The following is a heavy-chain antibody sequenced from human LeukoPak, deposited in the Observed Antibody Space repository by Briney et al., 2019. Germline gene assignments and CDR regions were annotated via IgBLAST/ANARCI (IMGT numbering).Heavy chain of an antibody. CDR2: ISWDGGST. D-gene: IGHD6-13*01. CDR1: GFTFDDYT. Sequence: GGSLRLSCAASGFTFDDYTMHWVRQAPGKGLEWVSLISWDGGSTYYADSVKGRFTISRDNSKNSLYLQMNSLRAEDTAVYYCAKAGTGHDWGQGTLVTVSS. CDR3: AKAGTGHD. J-gene: IGHJ4*02. V-gene: IGHV3-43*01.